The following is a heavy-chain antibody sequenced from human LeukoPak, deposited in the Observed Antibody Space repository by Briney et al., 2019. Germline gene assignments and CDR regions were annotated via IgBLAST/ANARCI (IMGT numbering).Heavy chain of an antibody. Sequence: ASVTVSCKASGYTFTSYDINWVRQATGQGLEWMGWMNPNSGNTVYAQKFQGRVTMTRNTSISTAYMELSSLRSEDTAVYYCARGRRLVRGVIGASYYFDYWGQGTLVTVSS. D-gene: IGHD3-10*01. J-gene: IGHJ4*02. V-gene: IGHV1-8*01. CDR3: ARGRRLVRGVIGASYYFDY. CDR1: GYTFTSYD. CDR2: MNPNSGNT.